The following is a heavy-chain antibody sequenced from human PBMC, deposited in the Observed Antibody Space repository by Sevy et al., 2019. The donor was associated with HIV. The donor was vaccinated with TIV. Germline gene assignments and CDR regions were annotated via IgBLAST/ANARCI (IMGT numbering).Heavy chain of an antibody. CDR3: ARAKAIWIAAAGTYWFDP. J-gene: IGHJ5*02. Sequence: SETLSLTCTVSGGSVSSGSYYWSWIRQPPGQGLEWIGYIYYSGSTNYNPSLKSRVTISVDTSKNQFSLKLSSVTAADTAVYYCARAKAIWIAAAGTYWFDPWGQGTLVTVSS. V-gene: IGHV4-61*01. D-gene: IGHD6-13*01. CDR2: IYYSGST. CDR1: GGSVSSGSYY.